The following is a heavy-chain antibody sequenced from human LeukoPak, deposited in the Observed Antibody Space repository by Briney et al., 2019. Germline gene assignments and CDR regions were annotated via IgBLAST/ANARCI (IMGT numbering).Heavy chain of an antibody. Sequence: GGSLRLSCAASGFTFSSYWMHWVRQAPGKGLVWVSRINTDGSSTSYADSVKGRFTFSRDNSKNTLYLQMNSLRAEDTAVYYCAKGKDYYDSSGYYYTYAFDIWGQGTVVTVSS. V-gene: IGHV3-74*01. CDR1: GFTFSSYW. CDR3: AKGKDYYDSSGYYYTYAFDI. D-gene: IGHD3-22*01. CDR2: INTDGSST. J-gene: IGHJ3*02.